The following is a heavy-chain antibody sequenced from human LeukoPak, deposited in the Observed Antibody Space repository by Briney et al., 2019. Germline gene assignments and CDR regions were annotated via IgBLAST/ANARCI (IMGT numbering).Heavy chain of an antibody. Sequence: SETLSLTCTVSGGSISSSSHYWGWIRQPPGKGLEWIGNIYYSGSTYYKSSLKSRVTISVDTSKNQFSLNLSSVTAADTAVYYCARGPGSGNYFHYWGQGTLATVSS. CDR1: GGSISSSSHY. D-gene: IGHD3-10*01. CDR3: ARGPGSGNYFHY. CDR2: IYYSGST. J-gene: IGHJ4*02. V-gene: IGHV4-39*07.